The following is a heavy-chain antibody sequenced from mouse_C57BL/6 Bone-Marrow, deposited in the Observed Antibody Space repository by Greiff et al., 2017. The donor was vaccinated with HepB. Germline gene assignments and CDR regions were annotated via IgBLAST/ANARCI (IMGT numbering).Heavy chain of an antibody. D-gene: IGHD1-1*01. Sequence: DVHLVESGGGLVQPGGSMKLSCVASGFTFSNYWMNWVRQSPEKGLEWVAQIRLKSDNYATHYAESVKGRFTISRDDSKSSVYLQMNNLRAEDTGIYYCTGPNCIYYYGSSYPYYFDYWGQGTTLTVSS. V-gene: IGHV6-3*01. CDR3: TGPNCIYYYGSSYPYYFDY. CDR1: GFTFSNYW. CDR2: IRLKSDNYAT. J-gene: IGHJ2*01.